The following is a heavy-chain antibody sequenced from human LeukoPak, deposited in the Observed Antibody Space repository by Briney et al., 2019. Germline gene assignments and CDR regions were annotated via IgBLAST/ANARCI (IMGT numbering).Heavy chain of an antibody. CDR1: GGSISSSSYY. V-gene: IGHV4-39*07. D-gene: IGHD1-14*01. Sequence: NPSETLSLTCTVSGGSISSSSYYWGWIRQPPGKGLEWIGSIYYSGSTYYNPSLKSRVTISADTSKNQFSLKLSSVTAADTAVYYCASYTNLDAFDIWGQGTMVTVSS. CDR2: IYYSGST. CDR3: ASYTNLDAFDI. J-gene: IGHJ3*02.